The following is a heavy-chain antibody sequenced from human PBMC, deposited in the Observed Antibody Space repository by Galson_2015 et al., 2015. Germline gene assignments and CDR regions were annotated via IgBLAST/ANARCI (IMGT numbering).Heavy chain of an antibody. D-gene: IGHD3-9*01. CDR2: ISYDGASK. V-gene: IGHV3-30*19. Sequence: SLRLSCAASGFTFSSYAMHWVRQAPGKGLDWVAVISYDGASKDYADSVKGHFTISRDSSKNTLFLQMNSLRLEDTAVYYCARDHEYYFDWLPIDYWGQGTLVTVSS. CDR3: ARDHEYYFDWLPIDY. CDR1: GFTFSSYA. J-gene: IGHJ4*02.